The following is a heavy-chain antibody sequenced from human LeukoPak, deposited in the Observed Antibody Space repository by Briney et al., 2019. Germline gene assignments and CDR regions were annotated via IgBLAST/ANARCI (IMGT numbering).Heavy chain of an antibody. D-gene: IGHD5-18*01. J-gene: IGHJ4*02. V-gene: IGHV4-34*01. Sequence: SETLSLTCAVYGGSFSGYYWSWIRQPPGKRLEWIGELNHSGSTNYNPSLKSRVTISVDTSKDQFSLKLYSVTAADTAVYYCARGPLDTAVATYYFDYWAQGTLVTVSS. CDR2: LNHSGST. CDR3: ARGPLDTAVATYYFDY. CDR1: GGSFSGYY.